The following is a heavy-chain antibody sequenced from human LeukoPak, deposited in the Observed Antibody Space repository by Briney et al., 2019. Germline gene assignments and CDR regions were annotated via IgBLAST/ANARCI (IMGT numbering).Heavy chain of an antibody. Sequence: KPGGSLRLSCAASGLTLSSAWIHWVRQAPGKGLEWVGRIKSETDGGTTDYAGAVRGRFTISRDDSTNTLYVEMNSLKMDDTAIYYCTIESRDLTRLSFDRWGQGTQVTVSS. CDR3: TIESRDLTRLSFDR. V-gene: IGHV3-15*01. J-gene: IGHJ5*02. CDR2: IKSETDGGTT. CDR1: GLTLSSAW.